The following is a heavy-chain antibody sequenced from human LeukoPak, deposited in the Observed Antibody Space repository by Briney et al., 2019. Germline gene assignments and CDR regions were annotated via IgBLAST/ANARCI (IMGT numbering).Heavy chain of an antibody. V-gene: IGHV3-23*01. Sequence: GGSLRLSCAASGFTFSSYAMNWVRQAPGKGLEWVSAISGGGGSTYYADSVKGRFTISRDNAKNSLYLQMNSLRAEDTAVYYCARAGVARHWIPGYFDYWGQGTLVTVSS. CDR3: ARAGVARHWIPGYFDY. CDR1: GFTFSSYA. D-gene: IGHD1-1*01. J-gene: IGHJ4*02. CDR2: ISGGGGST.